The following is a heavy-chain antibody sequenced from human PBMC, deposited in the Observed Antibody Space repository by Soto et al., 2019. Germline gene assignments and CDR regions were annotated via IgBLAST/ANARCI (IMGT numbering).Heavy chain of an antibody. CDR2: ISSSGSTI. CDR3: ARIAMASRWVRGVIRGGLFDY. Sequence: GGSLRLSCAASGFTFSDYYMSWIHQAPGKGLEWVSYISSSGSTIYYADSVKGRFTISRDNAKNSLYLQMNSLRAEDTAVYYCARIAMASRWVRGVIRGGLFDYWGQGTLVTVSS. V-gene: IGHV3-11*01. D-gene: IGHD3-10*01. J-gene: IGHJ4*02. CDR1: GFTFSDYY.